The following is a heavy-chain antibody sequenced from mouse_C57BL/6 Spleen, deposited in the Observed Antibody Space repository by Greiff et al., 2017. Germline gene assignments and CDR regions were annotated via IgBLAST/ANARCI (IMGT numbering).Heavy chain of an antibody. Sequence: QVQLQQPGTELVKPGASVKLSCKASGYTFTSYWITWVKQRPGQGLAWIGDIYPGSGSTNYNEKFKSKATLTVDKSSSTAYMQLSSLTSEDSAVCNWARRFYDCEAVGFGYWGQGTTLTVSS. V-gene: IGHV1-55*01. CDR3: ARRFYDCEAVGFGY. CDR2: IYPGSGST. J-gene: IGHJ2*01. D-gene: IGHD2-4*01. CDR1: GYTFTSYW.